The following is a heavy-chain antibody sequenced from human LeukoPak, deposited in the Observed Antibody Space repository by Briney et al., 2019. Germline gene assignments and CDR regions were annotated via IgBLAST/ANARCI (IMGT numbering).Heavy chain of an antibody. CDR3: ARGTRTVGYSSGGTRIFYWFDP. J-gene: IGHJ5*02. CDR2: MNPNSGNT. Sequence: GASVKVSCKASGYTFTSYYMHWVRQATGQGLEWMGWMNPNSGNTGYAQKFQGRVTITRNTSISTAYMELSSLRSEDTAVYYCARGTRTVGYSSGGTRIFYWFDPWGQGTLVTVSS. CDR1: GYTFTSYY. D-gene: IGHD6-19*01. V-gene: IGHV1-8*03.